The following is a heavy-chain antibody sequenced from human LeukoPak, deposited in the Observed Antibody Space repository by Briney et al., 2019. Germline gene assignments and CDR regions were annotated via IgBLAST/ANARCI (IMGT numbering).Heavy chain of an antibody. CDR2: IYYSGST. J-gene: IGHJ4*02. CDR1: GGSISSYY. CDR3: AGTCAVAGNEFDY. D-gene: IGHD6-19*01. V-gene: IGHV4-59*01. Sequence: SETLSLTCTVSGGSISSYYWSWIRQPPGKGLEWIGYIYYSGSTNYNPSLKSRVTISVDTSKNQFSLKLSSVTAADTPLYFCAGTCAVAGNEFDYWGQGTLVTVSS.